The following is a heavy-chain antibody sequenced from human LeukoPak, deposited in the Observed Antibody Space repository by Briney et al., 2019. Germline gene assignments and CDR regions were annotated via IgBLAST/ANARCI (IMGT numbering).Heavy chain of an antibody. J-gene: IGHJ5*02. Sequence: LGGSLRLSCAASGFTFNSFAFTWVRQAPGRGLEWVSAINVRGDATFYAESVRGRFTISRDNSKNTLYLQMNSLGAEDTALYYCAKDYRYGSAWGPGTLVVVSS. CDR3: AKDYRYGSA. CDR1: GFTFNSFA. V-gene: IGHV3-23*01. CDR2: INVRGDAT. D-gene: IGHD6-19*01.